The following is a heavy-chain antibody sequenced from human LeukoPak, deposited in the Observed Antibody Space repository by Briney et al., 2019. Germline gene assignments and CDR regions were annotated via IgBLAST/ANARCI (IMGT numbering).Heavy chain of an antibody. Sequence: GASVKVSCKASGYTFTSYGISWVRQAPGQGLEWMGWISAYNGNTNYAQKLQGRVTMTTDTSTSTAYMELRSLRSDDTAVYYCARGAPPSLVAVAGSPFDYWGQGTLVTVSS. CDR1: GYTFTSYG. CDR2: ISAYNGNT. CDR3: ARGAPPSLVAVAGSPFDY. V-gene: IGHV1-18*01. D-gene: IGHD6-19*01. J-gene: IGHJ4*02.